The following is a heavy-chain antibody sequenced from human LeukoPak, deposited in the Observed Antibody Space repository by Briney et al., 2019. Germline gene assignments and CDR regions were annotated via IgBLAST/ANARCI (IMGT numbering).Heavy chain of an antibody. J-gene: IGHJ6*02. CDR2: IIPILGIA. CDR3: ARDSVVTPGHYYYYYGMDV. CDR1: GGTFSSYA. Sequence: GSSAKVSCKASGGTFSSYAISWVRQAPGQGLEWMGRIIPILGIANYAQKFQGRVTITADKSTSTAYMELSSLRSEDTAVYYCARDSVVTPGHYYYYYGMDVWGQGTTVTVSS. V-gene: IGHV1-69*04. D-gene: IGHD4-23*01.